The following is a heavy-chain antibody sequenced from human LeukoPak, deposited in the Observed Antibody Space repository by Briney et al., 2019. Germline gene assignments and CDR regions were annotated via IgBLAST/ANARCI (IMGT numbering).Heavy chain of an antibody. V-gene: IGHV3-74*01. CDR1: GFTFSSYW. J-gene: IGHJ4*02. Sequence: GGSLRLSCTASGFTFSSYWMHWVRQAPGKGLVWVSRINSDGGSTSYADSVKGRFSISRDNSKNTLYLQMNSLRAEDTAVYYCAKDKITLAAAAFYYFDYWGQGTLVTVSS. CDR2: INSDGGST. D-gene: IGHD6-13*01. CDR3: AKDKITLAAAAFYYFDY.